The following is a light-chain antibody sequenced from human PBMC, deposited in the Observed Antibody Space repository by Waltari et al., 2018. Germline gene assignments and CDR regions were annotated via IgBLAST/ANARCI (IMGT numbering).Light chain of an antibody. J-gene: IGLJ3*02. Sequence: QYALTQPPSASGPLGQSVTIPRTGTNNEVGPYQYVPWYQQYPGKAPKLLIYDVTKRPSGVSDRFSGSKSGRTASLTVSGLQPEDEAIYSCCSYAGADSLLFGGGTKLTVL. V-gene: IGLV2-8*01. CDR3: CSYAGADSLL. CDR1: NNEVGPYQY. CDR2: DVT.